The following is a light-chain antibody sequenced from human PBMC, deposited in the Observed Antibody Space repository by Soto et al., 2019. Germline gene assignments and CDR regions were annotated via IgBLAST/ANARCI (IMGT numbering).Light chain of an antibody. CDR2: GAS. CDR1: QSVDSNF. V-gene: IGKV3-20*01. J-gene: IGKJ3*01. Sequence: DIVLTQSPGTLSLSPGERATLSCRASQSVDSNFCSWYQHTPGQAPRLLIYGASNRATRVPDRFSGGESGNDFTLTISRMEPEDFAVCYCQQSSFTFGPGTKVEIK. CDR3: QQSSFT.